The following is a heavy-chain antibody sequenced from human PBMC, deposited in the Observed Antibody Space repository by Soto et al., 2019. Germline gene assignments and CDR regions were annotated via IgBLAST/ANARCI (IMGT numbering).Heavy chain of an antibody. CDR3: ARDSYYYGSGDPEFAY. Sequence: GGSLRLSCAASGFTFSSYSMNWVRQAPGKGLEWVSSISSSSSYIYYADSVKGRFTISRDNAKNSLYLQMNSLRAEDTAVYYCARDSYYYGSGDPEFAYCGQGTLVPVSS. J-gene: IGHJ4*02. V-gene: IGHV3-21*01. D-gene: IGHD3-10*01. CDR1: GFTFSSYS. CDR2: ISSSSSYI.